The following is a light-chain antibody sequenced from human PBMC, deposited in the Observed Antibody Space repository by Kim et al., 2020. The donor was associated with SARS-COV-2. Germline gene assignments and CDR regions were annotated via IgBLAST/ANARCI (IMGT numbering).Light chain of an antibody. J-gene: IGKJ4*01. Sequence: SPGERDTLSCRASQSVSSNIAWYQQKPGQAPRLLIYDAYNRATGVPARFSGSGSGTEFTLTISSLQSEDSAVYHCQQYNKWFALSFGGGTKVDIK. CDR2: DAY. V-gene: IGKV3-15*01. CDR3: QQYNKWFALS. CDR1: QSVSSN.